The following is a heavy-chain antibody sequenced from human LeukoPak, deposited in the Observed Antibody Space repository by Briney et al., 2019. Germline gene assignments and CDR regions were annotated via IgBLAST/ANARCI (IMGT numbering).Heavy chain of an antibody. D-gene: IGHD6-19*01. V-gene: IGHV3-7*05. CDR2: IKKDGSEE. CDR3: ARGRQWLSKGYFDY. J-gene: IGHJ4*02. CDR1: GFTFRNYR. Sequence: PGGSLRLSCAASGFTFRNYRMNWVRQAPGKGLEWVANIKKDGSEEYYVDSVKGRFTISRDNAKNSLYLQMNSLRAEDTAVYYCARGRQWLSKGYFDYWGQGTLVTVSS.